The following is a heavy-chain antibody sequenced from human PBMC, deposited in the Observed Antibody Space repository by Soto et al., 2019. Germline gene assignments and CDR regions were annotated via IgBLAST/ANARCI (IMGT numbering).Heavy chain of an antibody. Sequence: QVQLQQWGAGLLKPSETLSLTCAVYGGSFSGYYWSWIRQPPGKGLEWIGEINHSGSTNYNTSLKRRVTISVDTSKNQFSLKLSSVAAADTAFYYCARGTGTRASGGMDVWGQGTTVTVSS. CDR2: INHSGST. CDR3: ARGTGTRASGGMDV. CDR1: GGSFSGYY. J-gene: IGHJ6*02. D-gene: IGHD1-7*01. V-gene: IGHV4-34*01.